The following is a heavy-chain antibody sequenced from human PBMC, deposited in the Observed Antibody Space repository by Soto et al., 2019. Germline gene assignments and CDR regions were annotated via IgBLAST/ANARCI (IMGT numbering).Heavy chain of an antibody. D-gene: IGHD6-19*01. J-gene: IGHJ3*01. CDR2: IDPRDSYT. Sequence: EVQLVQSGAEVKKPGESLRISCKGSGYSFTDFWINWVRQMPGKGLEWMGRIDPRDSYTNFSPSFQGHVTISVDKSITTAYLHWSSLKASDTAMYYCARRGSSGLFTLMPFDLWGQGTMVTVSS. CDR1: GYSFTDFW. CDR3: ARRGSSGLFTLMPFDL. V-gene: IGHV5-10-1*03.